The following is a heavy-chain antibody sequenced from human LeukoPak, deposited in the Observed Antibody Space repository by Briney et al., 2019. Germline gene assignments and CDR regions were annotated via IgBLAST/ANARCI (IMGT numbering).Heavy chain of an antibody. CDR2: INHSGST. J-gene: IGHJ4*02. CDR1: GGSFSGYY. Sequence: SETLSLTCAVYGGSFSGYYWSWIRQPPGKGLEWIGEINHSGSTNYNPSLKSRVTISVDTSKNQFSLKLSSVTAADTVVYYCASAIRTQLEGDFDYWGQGTLVTVSS. D-gene: IGHD1-1*01. CDR3: ASAIRTQLEGDFDY. V-gene: IGHV4-34*01.